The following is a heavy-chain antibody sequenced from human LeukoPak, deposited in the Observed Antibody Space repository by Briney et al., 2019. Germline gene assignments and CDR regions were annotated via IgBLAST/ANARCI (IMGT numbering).Heavy chain of an antibody. J-gene: IGHJ4*02. Sequence: SETLSLTCTVSGGSISSGRYYWNWIRQHPGKGLGWIGFICYSGSTNYNPSLKSRVIISLDTSKNQFSLKLSSVTAADTAVYYCARADYDILTGYYLDYWGQGTLVTVSS. CDR3: ARADYDILTGYYLDY. V-gene: IGHV4-31*03. D-gene: IGHD3-9*01. CDR2: ICYSGST. CDR1: GGSISSGRYY.